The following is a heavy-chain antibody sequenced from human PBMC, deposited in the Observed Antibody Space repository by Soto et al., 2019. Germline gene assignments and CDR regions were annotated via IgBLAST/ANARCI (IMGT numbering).Heavy chain of an antibody. Sequence: QVQLVESGGGVVQPGRSLRLSCAASGFTFSSYGMHWVRQAPGKGLEWVAVISYDGGIQYYADSAKGRFTISRDNYKNTLFLQTNSLRGEDTAVYYCAKEGIQLAGTGLYYWGQGTMVTVSS. D-gene: IGHD6-19*01. CDR1: GFTFSSYG. CDR3: AKEGIQLAGTGLYY. V-gene: IGHV3-30*18. J-gene: IGHJ4*02. CDR2: ISYDGGIQ.